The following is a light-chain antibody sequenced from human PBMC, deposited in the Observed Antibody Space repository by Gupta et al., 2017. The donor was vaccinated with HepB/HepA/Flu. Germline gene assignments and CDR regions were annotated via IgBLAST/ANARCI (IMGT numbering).Light chain of an antibody. J-gene: IGLJ2*01. Sequence: SVLPQPPSASGTPGQRGTISCSGSFSNIETNYVNWYQQLPGPAPNLLMYKNNQRPSGVPDRFSGSKSGTSASLAISWLRAEDGADYYCAAWDDSRRGWVFGGGTKLTVL. CDR1: FSNIETNY. CDR2: KNN. CDR3: AAWDDSRRGWV. V-gene: IGLV1-47*01.